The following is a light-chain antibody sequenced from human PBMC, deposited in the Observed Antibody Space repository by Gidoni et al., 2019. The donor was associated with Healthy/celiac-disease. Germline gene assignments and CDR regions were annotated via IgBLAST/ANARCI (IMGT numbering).Light chain of an antibody. V-gene: IGKV1-39*01. J-gene: IGKJ4*01. CDR2: AAS. CDR1: QSISSN. Sequence: EIQMTPTPSSLSASVGDRVTITCRASQSISSNLHWYQQKPGKDPKLLIYAASSLQSRVPSRFIGSGSGTYFTLTISSLQPEDFAAYYCQQCYRTPLAFGGGTKVEIK. CDR3: QQCYRTPLA.